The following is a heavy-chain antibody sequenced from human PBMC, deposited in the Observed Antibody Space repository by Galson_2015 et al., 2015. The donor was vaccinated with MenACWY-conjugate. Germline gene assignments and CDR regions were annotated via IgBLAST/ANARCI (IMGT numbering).Heavy chain of an antibody. J-gene: IGHJ6*02. Sequence: QSGAEVKKPGESLQISCKGSGYSFTNYWIAWVRQMPGKGLEWVGLINPADSNIRYSPSFQGQVTISADESISTALLQWSSLKASDTAMYYCARHPPGGRGMDVWGRGTTVTVSS. D-gene: IGHD1-26*01. CDR3: ARHPPGGRGMDV. CDR1: GYSFTNYW. CDR2: INPADSNI. V-gene: IGHV5-51*01.